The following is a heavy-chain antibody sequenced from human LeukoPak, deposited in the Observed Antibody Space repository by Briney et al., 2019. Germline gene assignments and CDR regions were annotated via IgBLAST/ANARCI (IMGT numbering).Heavy chain of an antibody. CDR1: GGSISSYY. CDR3: ARDFWSGRNDY. V-gene: IGHV4-4*07. D-gene: IGHD3-3*01. Sequence: SETLSLTCTLSGGSISSYYWSWIRQPAGKGLEWIGRIYSSGSTNYSPSLKSRVTMSVDTSKNQFSLKLSSVTAADTAVYYCARDFWSGRNDYWGQGTLVTVSS. J-gene: IGHJ4*02. CDR2: IYSSGST.